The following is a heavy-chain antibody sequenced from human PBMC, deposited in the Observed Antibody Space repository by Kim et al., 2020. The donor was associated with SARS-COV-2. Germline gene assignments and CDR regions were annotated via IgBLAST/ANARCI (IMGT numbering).Heavy chain of an antibody. CDR1: GFTFSSYA. CDR2: ISGSGGST. D-gene: IGHD2-21*01. V-gene: IGHV3-23*01. CDR3: AKDHGERFHPLPDQYYFDY. Sequence: GGSLRLSCAASGFTFSSYAMSWVRQAPGKGLEWVSAISGSGGSTYYADSVKGRFTISRDNSKNTLYLQMNSLRAEDTAVYYCAKDHGERFHPLPDQYYFDYWGQGTLVTVSS. J-gene: IGHJ4*02.